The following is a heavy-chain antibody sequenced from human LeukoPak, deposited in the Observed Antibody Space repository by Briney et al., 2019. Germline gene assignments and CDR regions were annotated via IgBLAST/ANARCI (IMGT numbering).Heavy chain of an antibody. D-gene: IGHD5-12*01. CDR2: IDWDDDK. CDR1: GFSLTTSGMS. V-gene: IGHV2-70*11. CDR3: ARHRGYDMGFDN. Sequence: SGPALVKPTQTLTLTCSFSGFSLTTSGMSVSWIRQPPGKALEWLARIDWDDDKYYSTSLKTRLTISKDTSKNQVVLTMTNMDPVGTATYYCARHRGYDMGFDNWGQGTLVTVSS. J-gene: IGHJ4*02.